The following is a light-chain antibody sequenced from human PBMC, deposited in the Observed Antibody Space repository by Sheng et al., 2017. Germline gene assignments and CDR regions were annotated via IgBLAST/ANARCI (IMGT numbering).Light chain of an antibody. J-gene: IGKJ1*01. V-gene: IGKV1-5*03. CDR1: QYISVW. CDR2: KAS. CDR3: QQYNTYPWT. Sequence: DIQMTQSASTLSASVGDRVTITCRASQYISVWLAWYQQKPGKAPNLLVYKASNLDSGVPSRFSGSGSGTEFTLTISSLQPDDFATYYCQQYNTYPWTFGQ.